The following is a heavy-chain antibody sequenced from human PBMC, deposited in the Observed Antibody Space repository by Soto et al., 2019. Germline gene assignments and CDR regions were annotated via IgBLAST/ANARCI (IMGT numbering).Heavy chain of an antibody. J-gene: IGHJ3*02. CDR2: IWYDGSNK. V-gene: IGHV3-33*01. CDR3: ARDLPTRNTYQLDAFDI. CDR1: GFTFSSYG. D-gene: IGHD1-1*01. Sequence: GGSLRLSCAASGFTFSSYGMHWVRQAPGKGLEWVAVIWYDGSNKYYADSVKGRFTISRDNSKNTLYLQMNSLRAEDTAVYYCARDLPTRNTYQLDAFDIWGQGTMVTVSS.